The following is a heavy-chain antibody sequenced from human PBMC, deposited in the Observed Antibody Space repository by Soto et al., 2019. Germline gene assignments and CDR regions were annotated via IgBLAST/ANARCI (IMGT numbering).Heavy chain of an antibody. V-gene: IGHV1-58*01. CDR1: GFTFTGSA. D-gene: IGHD3-22*01. J-gene: IGHJ3*02. CDR3: ASRITMTRRHAFDI. CDR2: IVVSSGNT. Sequence: SVKVSCKASGFTFTGSAVQWVRQARGQRLEWIGWIVVSSGNTNYAQKFQERVTITRDTSTSPAYRELSSLRSEDTAVYYCASRITMTRRHAFDIWGQGTMVTVSS.